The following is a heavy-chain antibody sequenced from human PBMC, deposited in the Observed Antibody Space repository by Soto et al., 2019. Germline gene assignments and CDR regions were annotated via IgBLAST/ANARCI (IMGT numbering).Heavy chain of an antibody. Sequence: SETLCLTCTVAGGSISSYYWSWIRQPPGKGLEWIGYIYYSGSTNYKPSLKSRVTISRDNSKNTLYLQMNSLRAEDTAVYYCAKDLGYTYGQDYWGQGTLVTVSS. CDR1: GGSISSYY. CDR3: AKDLGYTYGQDY. CDR2: IYYSGST. D-gene: IGHD5-18*01. J-gene: IGHJ4*02. V-gene: IGHV4-59*12.